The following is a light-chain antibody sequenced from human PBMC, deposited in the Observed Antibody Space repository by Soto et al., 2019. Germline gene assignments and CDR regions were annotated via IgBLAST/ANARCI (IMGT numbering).Light chain of an antibody. CDR3: QQGVT. V-gene: IGKV3-11*01. CDR1: QSVSSF. J-gene: IGKJ5*01. Sequence: EIVLTQSPATLSLSPGERATLSCRASQSVSSFLAWYQQKPGQAPRLLIYDASNRATGIPARFSGSGSGTDFTLTISSLEPEDFAVYYCQQGVTFGQGTRLEI. CDR2: DAS.